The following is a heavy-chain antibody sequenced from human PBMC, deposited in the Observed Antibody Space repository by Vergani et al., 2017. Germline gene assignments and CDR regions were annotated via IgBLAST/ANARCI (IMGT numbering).Heavy chain of an antibody. J-gene: IGHJ4*02. CDR2: ISGSGGST. CDR1: GFTFSSYA. CDR3: ARDGRGYSGYDFREVYFDY. V-gene: IGHV3-23*04. D-gene: IGHD5-12*01. Sequence: EVQLVESGGGLVQPGGSLRLSCAASGFTFSSYAMSWVRQAPGKGLEWVSAISGSGGSTYYADSVKGRFTISRDNSKNTLYLQMNSLRAEDTAVYYCARDGRGYSGYDFREVYFDYWGQGTLVTVSS.